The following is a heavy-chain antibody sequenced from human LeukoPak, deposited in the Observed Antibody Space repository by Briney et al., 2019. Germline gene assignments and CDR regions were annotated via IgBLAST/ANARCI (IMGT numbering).Heavy chain of an antibody. J-gene: IGHJ4*02. V-gene: IGHV1-2*02. Sequence: ASVRVSCKASGYTFTDYYMHWVRQAPGQGFEWMGWINPNDGDTNYAQKFQGRVTMTRDTSISTAHMEVSRLRSDDTAVYYCARANFLYCSSTTCLFDYWGQGTLVTVSS. D-gene: IGHD2-2*01. CDR3: ARANFLYCSSTTCLFDY. CDR1: GYTFTDYY. CDR2: INPNDGDT.